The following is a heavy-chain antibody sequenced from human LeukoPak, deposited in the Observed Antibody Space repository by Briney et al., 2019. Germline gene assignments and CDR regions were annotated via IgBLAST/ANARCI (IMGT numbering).Heavy chain of an antibody. J-gene: IGHJ4*02. CDR2: IYWDDDK. CDR1: GFSLSTSGVG. V-gene: IGHV2-5*02. CDR3: AHSPGRSWTLDY. D-gene: IGHD2-15*01. Sequence: SGPTLVNPTQTLTLTCTFSGFSLSTSGVGVGWIRQPPGKALEWLALIYWDDDKRYSPYLKSRLTITKDTSKNQVVLTMTNMDPVDTATYYCAHSPGRSWTLDYWGQGTLVTVSS.